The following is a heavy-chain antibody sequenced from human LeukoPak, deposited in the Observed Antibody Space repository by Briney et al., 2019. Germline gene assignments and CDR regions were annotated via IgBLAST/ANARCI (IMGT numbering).Heavy chain of an antibody. V-gene: IGHV3-23*01. CDR2: ISASGRST. Sequence: GGSLRLSCAASGFTFNKYAINWVRQAPGKGLEWVSGISASGRSTYSADSVKGRFTISRDNSKNTLYLQMHSLRADDTAVYYCARNENSGWGYFDYWGQGTLVTVSS. D-gene: IGHD5-12*01. CDR3: ARNENSGWGYFDY. J-gene: IGHJ4*02. CDR1: GFTFNKYA.